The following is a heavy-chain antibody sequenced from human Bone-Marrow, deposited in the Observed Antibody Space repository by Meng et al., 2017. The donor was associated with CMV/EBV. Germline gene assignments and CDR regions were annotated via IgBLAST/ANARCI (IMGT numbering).Heavy chain of an antibody. V-gene: IGHV1-69*08. J-gene: IGHJ3*02. D-gene: IGHD2-2*01. CDR1: GDTFSSYT. CDR3: ARGPHYTHSVGVPVDAFDI. CDR2: INPNRGRT. Sequence: SVKVSCKASGDTFSSYTMNWVRQAPGQGLEWMGRINPNRGRTNYAQKFQGRVTITGDTSTSTAYMELSSLRSEDTAVYYCARGPHYTHSVGVPVDAFDIWGQGTMVTVSS.